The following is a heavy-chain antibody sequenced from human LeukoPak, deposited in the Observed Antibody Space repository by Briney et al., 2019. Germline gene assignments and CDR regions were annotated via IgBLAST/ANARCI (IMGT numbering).Heavy chain of an antibody. Sequence: ASVKVSCKASGYTFTDYYMHGVRQAPGQGFEWMGWINPNDGDTNYAQKFQGRVTMTRDTSISTAHMEVSRLRSDDTAVYYCARANFLYCSSTTCLFDYWGQGTLVSVSS. V-gene: IGHV1-2*02. D-gene: IGHD2-2*01. CDR1: GYTFTDYY. J-gene: IGHJ4*02. CDR2: INPNDGDT. CDR3: ARANFLYCSSTTCLFDY.